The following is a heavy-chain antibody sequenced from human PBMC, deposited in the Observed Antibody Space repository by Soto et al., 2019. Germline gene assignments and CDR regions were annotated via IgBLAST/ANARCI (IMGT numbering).Heavy chain of an antibody. Sequence: QITLEESGPTLVKPTQTLTLTCSFSGFSLATSGVGVGWIRQPPGQALEWLAIVYWDDDKKYSPSLASRLTVTWDTSKNQVVLTVTNMDPADTGTYFCAHRPYCGFTRCYGTDFFDHWGRGILVTVS. V-gene: IGHV2-5*02. CDR2: VYWDDDK. D-gene: IGHD2-2*01. CDR3: AHRPYCGFTRCYGTDFFDH. J-gene: IGHJ4*02. CDR1: GFSLATSGVG.